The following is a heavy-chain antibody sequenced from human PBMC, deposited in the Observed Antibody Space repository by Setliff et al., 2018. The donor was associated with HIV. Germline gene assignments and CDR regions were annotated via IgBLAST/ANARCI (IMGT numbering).Heavy chain of an antibody. J-gene: IGHJ3*02. D-gene: IGHD3-10*01. CDR1: GYTFTSYY. V-gene: IGHV1-18*04. CDR3: AREGYYYGSGSPRDGAFDI. Sequence: ASVKVSCKASGYTFTSYYMHWVRQAPGQGLEWMGWISAYNGNTNYAPKLQGRVTMTTDKSTSTAYMELRSLRSDDTAVYYCAREGYYYGSGSPRDGAFDIWGQGTMVTVSS. CDR2: ISAYNGNT.